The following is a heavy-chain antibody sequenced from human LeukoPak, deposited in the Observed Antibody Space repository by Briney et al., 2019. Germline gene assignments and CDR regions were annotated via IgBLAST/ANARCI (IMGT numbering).Heavy chain of an antibody. Sequence: GGSLRLSCAASGFTSSSYSMNWVRQAPGKGLEWVSSISSSSSYTYYADSVKGRFTTSRDNAKNALHLQMNSLTAEDTAVYYCVLDLFSSFAFDIWGQGTMVTVSS. CDR2: ISSSSSYT. V-gene: IGHV3-21*01. CDR3: VLDLFSSFAFDI. D-gene: IGHD3/OR15-3a*01. CDR1: GFTSSSYS. J-gene: IGHJ3*02.